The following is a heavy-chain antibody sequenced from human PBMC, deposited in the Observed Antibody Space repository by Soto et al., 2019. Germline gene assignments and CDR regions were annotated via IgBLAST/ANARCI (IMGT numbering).Heavy chain of an antibody. CDR2: ISYDGSNK. J-gene: IGHJ4*02. CDR1: GFTFSSYA. D-gene: IGHD6-19*01. V-gene: IGHV3-30-3*01. CDR3: ARACNGSSGWPHDY. Sequence: QVPLVESGGGVVQPGRSLRLSCAASGFTFSSYAMHWVRQAPGKGLEWVAVISYDGSNKYYADSVKGRFTISRDNSKNTLYLQMNSLRAEDTAVYYCARACNGSSGWPHDYWGQGTLVTVSS.